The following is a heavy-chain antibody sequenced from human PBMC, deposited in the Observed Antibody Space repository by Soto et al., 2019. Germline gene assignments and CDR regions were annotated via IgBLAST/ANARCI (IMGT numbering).Heavy chain of an antibody. Sequence: GGSLILSCTASGFSFNNYAGTWVRLASGRGLEYVSSISGSGEYTYYTDSVKGRFTLSRDTSRNTLFLQMNSLGDDDSGIYFCARATGGRHGYIDIWGQGNLVTVSS. V-gene: IGHV3-23*01. J-gene: IGHJ4*01. CDR3: ARATGGRHGYIDI. D-gene: IGHD1-26*01. CDR1: GFSFNNYA. CDR2: ISGSGEYT.